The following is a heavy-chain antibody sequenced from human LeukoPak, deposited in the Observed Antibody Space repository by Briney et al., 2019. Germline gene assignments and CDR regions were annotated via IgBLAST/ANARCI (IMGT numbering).Heavy chain of an antibody. V-gene: IGHV3-21*01. D-gene: IGHD4-23*01. CDR1: GFTFSSYS. CDR3: ARDHTYGGNSDY. J-gene: IGHJ4*02. CDR2: ISSSSSYI. Sequence: GGSLRLSCAASGFTFSSYSINWVRQAPGKGLEWVSSISSSSSYIYYADSVKGRFTISRDNAKNSLYLQMNSLRAEDTAVYYCARDHTYGGNSDYWGQGTLVTVSS.